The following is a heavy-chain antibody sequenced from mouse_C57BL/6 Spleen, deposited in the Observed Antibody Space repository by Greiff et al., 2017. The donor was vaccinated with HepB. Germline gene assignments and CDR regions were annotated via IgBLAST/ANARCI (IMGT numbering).Heavy chain of an antibody. CDR1: GYTFTSYW. J-gene: IGHJ2*01. Sequence: QVQLQQPGAELVKPGASVKLSCKASGYTFTSYWMHWVKQRPGQGLEWIGMIHPNSGRTNYNEKFKSKATLDVDKSSSTAYMQLSSLTSKDSAVYYCARSSNPFDYWGQGTTLTVSS. CDR2: IHPNSGRT. CDR3: ARSSNPFDY. V-gene: IGHV1-64*01.